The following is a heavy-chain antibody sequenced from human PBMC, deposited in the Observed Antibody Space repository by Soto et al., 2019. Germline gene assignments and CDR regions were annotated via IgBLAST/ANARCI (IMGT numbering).Heavy chain of an antibody. CDR2: IWYDGSNK. CDR3: ARRPYGSGHYYYYGMDV. V-gene: IGHV3-33*01. Sequence: GGSLRLSCAASGFPFSSYGMHWVRQAPGKGLEWVAVIWYDGSNKYYADSVKGRFTISRDNSKNTLYLQMNSLRAEDTAVYYCARRPYGSGHYYYYGMDVWGQGTTVTVSS. J-gene: IGHJ6*02. CDR1: GFPFSSYG. D-gene: IGHD3-10*01.